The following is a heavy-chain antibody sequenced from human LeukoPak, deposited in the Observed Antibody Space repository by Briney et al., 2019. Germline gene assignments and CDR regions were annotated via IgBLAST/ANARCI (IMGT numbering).Heavy chain of an antibody. V-gene: IGHV3-9*01. J-gene: IGHJ5*02. Sequence: PGRSLRLSCATSGFTFDDYAMHWVRQAPGRGLEWVSGISWNSGSIGYADSVKGRFTISRDNAKNSLYLQMNSLRAEDTALYYCAKGATSFGEFDPWGQGTLVTVSS. D-gene: IGHD3-3*01. CDR3: AKGATSFGEFDP. CDR2: ISWNSGSI. CDR1: GFTFDDYA.